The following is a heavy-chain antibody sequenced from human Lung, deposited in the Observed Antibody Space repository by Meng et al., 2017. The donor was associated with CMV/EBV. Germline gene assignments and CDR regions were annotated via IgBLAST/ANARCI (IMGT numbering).Heavy chain of an antibody. CDR3: ARGLGYCSTTSCYSDY. CDR1: GYTFTNYD. D-gene: IGHD2-2*01. J-gene: IGHJ4*02. CDR2: INPNTGDT. V-gene: IGHV1-8*03. Sequence: SGYTFTNYDINWVRQATGQGLEWMGWINPNTGDTVYAQNFQGRITFTRDTSMTTVYMDLSSLTSEDTAVYYCARGLGYCSTTSCYSDYWGQGTLVTVSS.